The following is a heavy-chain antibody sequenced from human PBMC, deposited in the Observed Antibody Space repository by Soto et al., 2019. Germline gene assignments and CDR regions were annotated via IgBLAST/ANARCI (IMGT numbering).Heavy chain of an antibody. CDR1: GGSISSSSYY. V-gene: IGHV4-39*01. CDR3: ARGGYNWNYGLDY. J-gene: IGHJ4*02. D-gene: IGHD1-7*01. Sequence: PSETLSLTCTVSGGSISSSSYYWGWIRQPPGKGLEWIGSIYYSGNTYYNPSLKSRVTISVDTSKNQFSLKLSSVTAADTAVYYCARGGYNWNYGLDYWGQGTLVTV. CDR2: IYYSGNT.